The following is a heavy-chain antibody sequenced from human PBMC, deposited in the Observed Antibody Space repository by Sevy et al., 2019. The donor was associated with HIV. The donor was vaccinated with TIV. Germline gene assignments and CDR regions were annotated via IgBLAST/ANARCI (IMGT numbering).Heavy chain of an antibody. CDR3: ARDPTIYDSGLYYFDY. D-gene: IGHD6-19*01. Sequence: GGSLRLSCAASGFTFRNYAIPWVRQAPGKGLEWVAVISHDGSHKYSADSVKGRFTISRDNSKNTLYLQMNSLRAEDTATYYCARDPTIYDSGLYYFDYWGQGTLVTVSS. CDR1: GFTFRNYA. J-gene: IGHJ4*02. V-gene: IGHV3-30*04. CDR2: ISHDGSHK.